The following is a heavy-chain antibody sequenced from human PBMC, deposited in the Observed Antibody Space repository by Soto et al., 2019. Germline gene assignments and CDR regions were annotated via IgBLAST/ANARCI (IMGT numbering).Heavy chain of an antibody. CDR3: AREKDWAFDY. CDR2: IFVSSTII. CDR1: GFTFSSYS. Sequence: SLRLSCVASGFTFSSYSMVWVRQAPGKGLEWLSYIFVSSTIINYADSVEGRFTVSRDNARNSLFLLMNSPRAEDTAVYYCAREKDWAFDYWGQGTLVTVSS. D-gene: IGHD3-9*01. V-gene: IGHV3-48*04. J-gene: IGHJ4*02.